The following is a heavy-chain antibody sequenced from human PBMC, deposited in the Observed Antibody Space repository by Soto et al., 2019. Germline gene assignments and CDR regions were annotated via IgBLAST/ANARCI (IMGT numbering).Heavy chain of an antibody. V-gene: IGHV1-8*01. CDR3: ASNSGYDYDAFDI. CDR2: LNPNIGNT. D-gene: IGHD5-12*01. Sequence: ASVKVSCKASGYTFTSYDINWVRQATGQGLEWMGWLNPNIGNTGYAQKFQGRVTMTRNISISTAYMELSSLRFEDTAVYYCASNSGYDYDAFDIWGQGTMVTVSS. CDR1: GYTFTSYD. J-gene: IGHJ3*02.